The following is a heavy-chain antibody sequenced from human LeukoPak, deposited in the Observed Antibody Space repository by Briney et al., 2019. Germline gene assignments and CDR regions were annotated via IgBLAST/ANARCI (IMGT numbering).Heavy chain of an antibody. CDR1: GGSFSGYY. J-gene: IGHJ1*01. Sequence: SETLSLTCAVYGGSFSGYYWSWIRQPPGKGLEWIGEINHSGSTHYNPPLKSRVTISVDTSKNQFSLKLSSVTAADTAVYYCARYGYSSGRLGYFQHWGQGTLVTVSS. D-gene: IGHD6-19*01. CDR3: ARYGYSSGRLGYFQH. V-gene: IGHV4-34*01. CDR2: INHSGST.